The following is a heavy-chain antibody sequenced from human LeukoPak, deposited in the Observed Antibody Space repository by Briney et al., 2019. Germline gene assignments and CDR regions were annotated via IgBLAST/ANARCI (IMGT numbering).Heavy chain of an antibody. V-gene: IGHV1-2*02. D-gene: IGHD2-21*01. CDR2: INPNSGGT. CDR3: ARGIVVVIAIISMDV. J-gene: IGHJ6*03. Sequence: GASVKVSCKASGYTFTGYYMHWVRQAPGQGLEWMGWINPNSGGTSYAQKFQGRVTMTRDTSISTAYMELSRLRSDDTAVYYCARGIVVVIAIISMDVWGKGTTVTVSS. CDR1: GYTFTGYY.